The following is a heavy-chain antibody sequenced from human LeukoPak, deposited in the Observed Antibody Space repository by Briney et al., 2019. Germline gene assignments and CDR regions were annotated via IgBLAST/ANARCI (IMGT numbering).Heavy chain of an antibody. J-gene: IGHJ4*02. Sequence: PSQTLSLTCAVSGGSLSSGGYSWSWIRQPPGKGLEWIGYIYHSGSTYYNPSLKSRVTISVDTSKNQFSLKLSSVTAADTAVYYCAREAAVAGRRYFDYWGQGTLVTVSS. CDR3: AREAAVAGRRYFDY. D-gene: IGHD6-19*01. CDR2: IYHSGST. CDR1: GGSLSSGGYS. V-gene: IGHV4-30-2*01.